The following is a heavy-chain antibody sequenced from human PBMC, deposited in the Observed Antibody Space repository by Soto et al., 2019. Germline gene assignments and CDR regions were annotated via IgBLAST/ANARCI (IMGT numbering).Heavy chain of an antibody. CDR2: ISYDGSNK. CDR3: AKWGYGTNDPDY. D-gene: IGHD1-1*01. V-gene: IGHV3-30*18. CDR1: GFTFSSYG. J-gene: IGHJ4*02. Sequence: QVQLVKSGGGVVQPGRSLRLSCAASGFTFSSYGMHWVRQAPGKGLEWVAVISYDGSNKYYADSVKGRFTISRDNSKNTLYLQMNSLRAEDTAVYYCAKWGYGTNDPDYWGQGTLVTVSS.